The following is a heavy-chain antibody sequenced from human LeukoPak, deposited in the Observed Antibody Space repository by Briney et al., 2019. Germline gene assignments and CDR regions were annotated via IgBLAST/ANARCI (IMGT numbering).Heavy chain of an antibody. V-gene: IGHV3-11*01. D-gene: IGHD2-15*01. Sequence: PGGSLRLSCAASRFTISDYYMTWIRQAPGKGLEGVSYISSSGSAIYYADSVKGRFTVSRDNAKNSLYLQMNSLRAEDTAVYYCATLGRNYFDSWGQGSLVTVSS. CDR3: ATLGRNYFDS. J-gene: IGHJ4*02. CDR2: ISSSGSAI. CDR1: RFTISDYY.